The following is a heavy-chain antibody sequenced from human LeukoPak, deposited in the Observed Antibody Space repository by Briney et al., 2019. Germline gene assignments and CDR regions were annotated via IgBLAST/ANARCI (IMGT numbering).Heavy chain of an antibody. CDR3: ARKGRVGSGWYADY. CDR1: GFTFSSYS. V-gene: IGHV3-21*01. D-gene: IGHD6-19*01. Sequence: PGGSLRLSCAASGFTFSSYSMNWVRQAPGKGLEWVSSISSSSSYIYYADSVKGRFTISRDNAKNSLYLQMNSLRAEDTAVYYCARKGRVGSGWYADYWGQGTLVTVSS. J-gene: IGHJ4*02. CDR2: ISSSSSYI.